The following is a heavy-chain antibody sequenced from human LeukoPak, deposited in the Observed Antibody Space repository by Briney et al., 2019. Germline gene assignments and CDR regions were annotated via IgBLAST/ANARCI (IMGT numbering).Heavy chain of an antibody. CDR2: IYYSGST. J-gene: IGHJ6*03. D-gene: IGHD3-3*01. V-gene: IGHV4-30-4*08. CDR1: GGSISSGDYY. CDR3: ARERNPGFGVVPSYYMDV. Sequence: SETLSLTCTVSGGSISSGDYYWSWIRQPPGKGLEWIGYIYYSGSTYYNPSLKSRVTISVDTSKNQFSLKLSSVTAADTAVYYCARERNPGFGVVPSYYMDVWGKGTTVTVSS.